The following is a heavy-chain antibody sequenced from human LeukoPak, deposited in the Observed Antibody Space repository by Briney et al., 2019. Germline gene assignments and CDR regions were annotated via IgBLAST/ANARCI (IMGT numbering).Heavy chain of an antibody. D-gene: IGHD4-23*01. J-gene: IGHJ4*02. Sequence: TSETLSLTCTVSRRSLRSSDYYWGWIRQPPGKGLEWLGSIYYSVTTYYNPSLKSRVTISVDTSKNQFSLKLNSVTAADTAVYYCARDRLRWPKIDYWGQGTLVTVSS. V-gene: IGHV4-39*07. CDR1: RRSLRSSDYY. CDR2: IYYSVTT. CDR3: ARDRLRWPKIDY.